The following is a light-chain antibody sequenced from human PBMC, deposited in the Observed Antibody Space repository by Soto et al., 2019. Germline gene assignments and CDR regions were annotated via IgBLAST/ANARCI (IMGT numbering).Light chain of an antibody. CDR1: QSVSSS. J-gene: IGKJ5*01. V-gene: IGKV3-15*01. CDR2: GAS. Sequence: EIVMTQSPATLSVSPGERATLSCRASQSVSSSLAWYQQKPGQAPRLLIYGASTRATGIPARFSGSGSGTEFTLNISSLQSEDFAVYYCQQYNNWLRTFGQGTRLEIK. CDR3: QQYNNWLRT.